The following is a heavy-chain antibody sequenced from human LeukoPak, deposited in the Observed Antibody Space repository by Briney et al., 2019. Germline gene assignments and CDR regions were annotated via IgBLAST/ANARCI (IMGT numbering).Heavy chain of an antibody. Sequence: PGGSLRLSCAASGFTFYSYWMHWVRQAPGKGLEWVSCINGDGSTSNYADSVKGRFTISRDNAKNTLYLQMNSLRAEDTAIYYCARDEPTVTTGPPVGSWGQGNLVTVSS. V-gene: IGHV3-74*01. J-gene: IGHJ4*02. CDR3: ARDEPTVTTGPPVGS. CDR1: GFTFYSYW. D-gene: IGHD4-17*01. CDR2: INGDGSTS.